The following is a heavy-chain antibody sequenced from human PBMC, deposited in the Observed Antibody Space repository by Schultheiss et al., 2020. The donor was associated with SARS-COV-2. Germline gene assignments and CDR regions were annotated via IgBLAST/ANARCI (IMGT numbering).Heavy chain of an antibody. J-gene: IGHJ4*02. CDR1: GFTFSSYS. Sequence: GGSLRLSFSFSGFTFSSYSINWVRQAPGKGLEWVSSISSSSSYIYYADSVKGRFTISRDNDKNSLYLQMNSLRAEDTAVYYCARDRVPGDPLVYWGQGTLVTVSS. CDR3: ARDRVPGDPLVY. D-gene: IGHD2-21*02. V-gene: IGHV3-21*01. CDR2: ISSSSSYI.